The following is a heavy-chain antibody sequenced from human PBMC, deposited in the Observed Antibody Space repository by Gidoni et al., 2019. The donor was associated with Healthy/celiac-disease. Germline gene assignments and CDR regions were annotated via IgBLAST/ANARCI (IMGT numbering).Heavy chain of an antibody. CDR2: IYPGDSDI. J-gene: IGHJ3*02. V-gene: IGHV5-51*03. CDR3: ARRITVTRVGRASDDAFDI. Sequence: EVQLVQSGAEVKKPGESLKISCKDSGYSFTSYWIGWVRQMPGKGLEWMGIIYPGDSDIRYSPSLQGQVTISADKSISTAYLQWSSLKASDTAMYYCARRITVTRVGRASDDAFDIWGQGTMVTVSS. CDR1: GYSFTSYW. D-gene: IGHD4-17*01.